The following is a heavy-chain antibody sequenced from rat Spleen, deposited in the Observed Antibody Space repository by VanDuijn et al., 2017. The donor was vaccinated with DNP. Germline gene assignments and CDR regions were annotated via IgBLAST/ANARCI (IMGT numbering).Heavy chain of an antibody. J-gene: IGHJ3*01. D-gene: IGHD1-12*03. Sequence: EVQLVESGGGLVQPGNSLKLSCADSGFTFSDYAMAWVRQSPKKALEWVATIIYDGTTTYYRDSVTGRFTISRDNAKNTLFLQMDSLRSEDTATYYCATSGYGYDGYPLAYWGQGTLVTVSS. CDR3: ATSGYGYDGYPLAY. CDR1: GFTFSDYA. CDR2: IIYDGTTT. V-gene: IGHV5S10*01.